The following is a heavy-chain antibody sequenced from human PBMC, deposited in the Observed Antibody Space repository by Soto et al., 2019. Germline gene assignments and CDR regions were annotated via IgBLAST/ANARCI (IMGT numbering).Heavy chain of an antibody. D-gene: IGHD3-10*01. V-gene: IGHV4-34*01. J-gene: IGHJ4*02. CDR3: ARAREVYGSGSYYGTFYY. CDR2: INHSGST. CDR1: GGSFSGYY. Sequence: SETLSLTCAVYGGSFSGYYWSWIRQPPGKGLEWIGEINHSGSTNYNPSLKSRVTISVDTSKNQFSLKLSSVTAADTAVYYCARAREVYGSGSYYGTFYYWGQGTLVTVPS.